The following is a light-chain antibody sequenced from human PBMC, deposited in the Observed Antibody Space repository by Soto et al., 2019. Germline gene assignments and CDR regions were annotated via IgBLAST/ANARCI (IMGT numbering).Light chain of an antibody. V-gene: IGKV3-20*01. Sequence: ESMLTQSPGTLSLSPGERATLSCRASQSVRTRYLAWYQQKPGQAPRLLIYGASIRAAGIPDRFSGSGSGTVGPLTISRLEDEDLAVCYCIPFGSTPLAFTFGQGTKLEI. CDR3: IPFGSTPLAFT. CDR1: QSVRTRY. J-gene: IGKJ2*01. CDR2: GAS.